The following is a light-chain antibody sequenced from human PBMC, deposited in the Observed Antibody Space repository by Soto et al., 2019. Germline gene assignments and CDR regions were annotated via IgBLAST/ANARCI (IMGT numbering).Light chain of an antibody. CDR1: RDISNS. CDR3: QQYNNWPIT. Sequence: DIQITQSPYSFSSSALERLTITCRASRDISNSLAWYQQTPGKAPKLLLRGASSLHRGVPSRFSGGGAGTEFTLTISSLQSEDFAVYYCQQYNNWPITFGQGTRLEIK. J-gene: IGKJ5*01. V-gene: IGKV1-12*01. CDR2: GAS.